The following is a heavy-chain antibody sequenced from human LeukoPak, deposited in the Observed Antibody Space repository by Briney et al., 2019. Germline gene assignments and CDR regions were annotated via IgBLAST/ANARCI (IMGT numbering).Heavy chain of an antibody. CDR1: GGSISSYY. D-gene: IGHD3-10*01. V-gene: IGHV4-59*01. CDR3: ARGVYGSGPLYYYYMDV. CDR2: IYYSGST. J-gene: IGHJ6*03. Sequence: SETLSLTCTVSGGSISSYYWSWIRQPPGTGLEWIGYIYYSGSTNYNPSLKSRVTISVDTSKNQFSLKLSSVTAAGTAVYYCARGVYGSGPLYYYYMDVWGKGTTVTISS.